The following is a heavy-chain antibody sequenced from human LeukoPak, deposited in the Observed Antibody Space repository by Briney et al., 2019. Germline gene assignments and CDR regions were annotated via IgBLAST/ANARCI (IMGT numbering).Heavy chain of an antibody. CDR3: ATQYYYDSSGYYLFDY. Sequence: ASVKVSCKASGYTFTSYYMHWVRQAPGQGLEWMGIINPSGGSTSYAQKFQGRVTMTRDTSTSTVYMELSSLRSEDTAVYYCATQYYYDSSGYYLFDYWGQGTLVTVSS. CDR1: GYTFTSYY. J-gene: IGHJ4*02. V-gene: IGHV1-46*01. D-gene: IGHD3-22*01. CDR2: INPSGGST.